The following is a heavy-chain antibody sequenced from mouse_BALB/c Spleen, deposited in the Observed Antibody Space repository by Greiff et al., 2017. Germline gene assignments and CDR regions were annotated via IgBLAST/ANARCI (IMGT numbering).Heavy chain of an antibody. CDR1: GFTFSSYT. CDR3: TRGGYGSPHWYFDV. J-gene: IGHJ1*01. D-gene: IGHD1-1*01. Sequence: EVQLVESGGGLVKPGGSLKLSCAASGFTFSSYTMSWVRQTPEKRLEWVATISSGGSYTYYPDSVKGRFTISRDNAKNTLYLQMSSLKSEDTAMYYCTRGGYGSPHWYFDVWGAGTTVTVSS. CDR2: ISSGGSYT. V-gene: IGHV5-6-4*01.